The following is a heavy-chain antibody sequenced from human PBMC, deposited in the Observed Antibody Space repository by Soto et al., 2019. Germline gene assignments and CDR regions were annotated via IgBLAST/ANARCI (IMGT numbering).Heavy chain of an antibody. Sequence: QVQLVQSGAEVKKPGASVKVSCKASGYTFTSYGIIWVRQAPGQGLEWMGWISAYNGNTNYAQKLLGRVTMTTDTSTSTAYMELRSLRSDDTAVYYCARRLLGIAVAGDSFDIWGQGTMVTVSS. D-gene: IGHD6-19*01. CDR1: GYTFTSYG. V-gene: IGHV1-18*01. CDR3: ARRLLGIAVAGDSFDI. J-gene: IGHJ3*02. CDR2: ISAYNGNT.